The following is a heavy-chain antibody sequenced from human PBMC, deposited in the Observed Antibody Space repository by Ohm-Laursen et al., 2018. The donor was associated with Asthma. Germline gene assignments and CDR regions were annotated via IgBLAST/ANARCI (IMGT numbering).Heavy chain of an antibody. CDR1: GFTFSSYG. Sequence: SLRLSCTASGFTFSSYGMHWVRQAPGKGLEWVAVIWYDGSNKYYADSVKGRFTISRDNSKNTLYLQMNSLRAEDTAVYYCARESSYGGNSDTGAFDIWGQGTMVTVSS. D-gene: IGHD4-23*01. V-gene: IGHV3-33*01. CDR2: IWYDGSNK. CDR3: ARESSYGGNSDTGAFDI. J-gene: IGHJ3*02.